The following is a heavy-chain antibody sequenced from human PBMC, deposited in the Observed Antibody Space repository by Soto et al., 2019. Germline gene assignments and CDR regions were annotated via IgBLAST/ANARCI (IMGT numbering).Heavy chain of an antibody. Sequence: GASVKVSCKASGYTFTSYGISWVRQAPGQGLEWMGWISAYNGNTNYAQKFQGRVTITADESTSTAYMELSSLRSEDTAVYYCARVPVSSITMMTGWFDPWGQGTLVTVSS. CDR3: ARVPVSSITMMTGWFDP. J-gene: IGHJ5*02. CDR1: GYTFTSYG. D-gene: IGHD3-22*01. CDR2: ISAYNGNT. V-gene: IGHV1-18*01.